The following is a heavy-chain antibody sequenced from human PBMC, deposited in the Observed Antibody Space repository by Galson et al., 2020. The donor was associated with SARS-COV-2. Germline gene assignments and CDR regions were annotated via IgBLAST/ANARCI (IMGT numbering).Heavy chain of an antibody. D-gene: IGHD3-22*01. V-gene: IGHV4-38-2*02. CDR3: ARGGITIIVVVNPGYFQH. CDR2: IYHSGST. Sequence: ASETLSLTCTVSGYSISSGYYWGWIRQPPGKGLEWIGSIYHSGSTYYNPSLKSRVTISVDTSKNQFSLKLSSVTAADTAVYYCARGGITIIVVVNPGYFQHWGQGTLVTVSS. CDR1: GYSISSGYY. J-gene: IGHJ1*01.